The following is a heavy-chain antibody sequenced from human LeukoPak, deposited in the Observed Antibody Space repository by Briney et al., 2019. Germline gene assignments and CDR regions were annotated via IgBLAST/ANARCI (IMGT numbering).Heavy chain of an antibody. CDR2: INPNSGGT. CDR3: AVANYVDTAMVSSLDY. D-gene: IGHD5-18*01. CDR1: GYTFTGYY. Sequence: ASVKVSCKASGYTFTGYYMHWVRQAPGQGLEWMGWINPNSGGTNYAQKFQGRVTMTRDTSISTAYMELSRLRSDDTAVYYCAVANYVDTAMVSSLDYWGQGTLVTVSS. J-gene: IGHJ4*02. V-gene: IGHV1-2*02.